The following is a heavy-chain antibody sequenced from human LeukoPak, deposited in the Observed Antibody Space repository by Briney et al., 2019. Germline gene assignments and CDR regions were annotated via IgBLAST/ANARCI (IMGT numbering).Heavy chain of an antibody. V-gene: IGHV3-30-3*01. D-gene: IGHD3-22*01. CDR1: GFTFSGYA. J-gene: IGHJ4*02. CDR3: ARSGNYYDSSGSSGYFDY. CDR2: ISYDGVNK. Sequence: GGSLRLSCAASGFTFSGYAMHWVRQAPGKGLEWVAGISYDGVNKYYTDSVKGRFTISRSNSKNTLSLQMNSLRPEDTAVYYCARSGNYYDSSGSSGYFDYWGQGTLVTVSS.